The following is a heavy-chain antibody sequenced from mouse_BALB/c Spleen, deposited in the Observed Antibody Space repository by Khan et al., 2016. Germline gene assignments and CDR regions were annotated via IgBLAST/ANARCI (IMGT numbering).Heavy chain of an antibody. D-gene: IGHD1-2*01. CDR2: ISSGGSYT. V-gene: IGHV5-9-1*01. Sequence: EVELVESGGGLVKPGGSLKLSCAASGFTFSSYAMSWVRQTPEKRLEWVATISSGGSYTYYPDSVKGRFTISRDNAKNTLYLQMSSLRSEDTAMYYCAPITTATVADWGQGTLVTVSA. J-gene: IGHJ3*01. CDR3: APITTATVAD. CDR1: GFTFSSYA.